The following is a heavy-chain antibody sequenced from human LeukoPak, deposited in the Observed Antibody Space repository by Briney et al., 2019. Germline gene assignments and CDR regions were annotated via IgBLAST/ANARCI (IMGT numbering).Heavy chain of an antibody. V-gene: IGHV3-43*02. J-gene: IGHJ4*02. CDR3: AQTRASWGVDY. D-gene: IGHD1-26*01. CDR2: ISGDGGST. Sequence: GGSLRLSCAASGFTFDDYAMHWVRQAPGKGLEWVSLISGDGGSTYYADSVKGRFTISRDNSKNSLYLQMNSLRTEDTALYYCAQTRASWGVDYWGQGTLVTVSS. CDR1: GFTFDDYA.